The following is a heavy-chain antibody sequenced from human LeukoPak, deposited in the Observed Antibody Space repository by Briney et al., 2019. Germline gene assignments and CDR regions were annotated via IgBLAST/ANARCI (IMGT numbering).Heavy chain of an antibody. CDR1: GYTFTSYG. Sequence: ASVKVSCKASGYTFTSYGISWVRQAPGQGLEWMGWNSAYNGNTNYAQKLQGRVTMTTDTSTSTAYMELRSLRSDDTAVYYCARHPRGYYYYYMDVWGKGTTVTVSS. V-gene: IGHV1-18*01. J-gene: IGHJ6*03. CDR3: ARHPRGYYYYYMDV. CDR2: NSAYNGNT.